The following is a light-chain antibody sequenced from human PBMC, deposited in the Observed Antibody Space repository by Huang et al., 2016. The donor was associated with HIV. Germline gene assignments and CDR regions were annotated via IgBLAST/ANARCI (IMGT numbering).Light chain of an antibody. Sequence: EIVLTQSLATLSLSPGERATLSCRASQRVSSYLAWYQQKPGQAPRLLIYDATNRATGNPTRLSGSGSGTDFTLTISNLEPEDFAVYYCQQRSNWPRLTFGGGTKVEIK. V-gene: IGKV3-11*01. J-gene: IGKJ4*01. CDR1: QRVSSY. CDR3: QQRSNWPRLT. CDR2: DAT.